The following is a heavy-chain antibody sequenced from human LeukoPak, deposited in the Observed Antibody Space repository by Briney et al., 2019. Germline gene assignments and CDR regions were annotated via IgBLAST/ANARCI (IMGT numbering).Heavy chain of an antibody. V-gene: IGHV3-30*01. D-gene: IGHD6-13*01. J-gene: IGHJ4*02. CDR3: ARDEDSSSWSSNY. CDR1: GFTFSSYA. Sequence: PGRSLRLSCAASGFTFSSYAMHWVRQAPGKGLEWVAVISYDGSNKYSADSVKGRFTISRDNSKNTLYLQMNSLRAEDTAVYYCARDEDSSSWSSNYWGQGTLVTVSS. CDR2: ISYDGSNK.